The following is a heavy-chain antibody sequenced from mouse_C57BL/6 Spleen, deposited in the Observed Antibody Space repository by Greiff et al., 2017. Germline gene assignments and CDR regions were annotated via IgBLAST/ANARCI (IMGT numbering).Heavy chain of an antibody. V-gene: IGHV1-9*01. J-gene: IGHJ4*01. CDR3: ARTTTVVAPYYYAMDY. D-gene: IGHD1-1*01. CDR2: ILPGSGST. CDR1: GYAFSSSW. Sequence: QVQLQQSGPELVKPGASVKISCKASGYAFSSSWMNWVKQRPGHGLEWIGEILPGSGSTNYNEKFKGKATFTADTSSNTAYMQLSSLTTEYSAIYYCARTTTVVAPYYYAMDYWGQGTSVTVSS.